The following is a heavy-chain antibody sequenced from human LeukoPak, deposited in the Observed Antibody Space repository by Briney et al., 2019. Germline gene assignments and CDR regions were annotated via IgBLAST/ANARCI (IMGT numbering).Heavy chain of an antibody. CDR2: VFYGGST. CDR3: AAGFDY. Sequence: SETLSLTCAVSGYSISSGIYYWGWIRQPPGKGLEWIGSVFYGGSTYYNPSLKSRVTISVDTSKNQFSLQLSFLTAADTAIYYCAAGFDYRGQGTLVTVSS. V-gene: IGHV4-39*01. CDR1: GYSISSGIYY. J-gene: IGHJ4*02.